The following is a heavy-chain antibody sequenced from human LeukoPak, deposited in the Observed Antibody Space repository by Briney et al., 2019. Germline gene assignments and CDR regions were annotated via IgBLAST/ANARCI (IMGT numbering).Heavy chain of an antibody. CDR3: AKDASGYYASFDY. V-gene: IGHV3-30*18. J-gene: IGHJ4*02. CDR2: ISYDGSNK. Sequence: GRSLRLSCAASGFTFSSYGMHWVRQAPGKGLEWVAVISYDGSNKYYADSVKGRFTISRDNSKNTLYLQMNSLRAEDTAVYYCAKDASGYYASFDYWGQGTLVTVSS. CDR1: GFTFSSYG. D-gene: IGHD3-22*01.